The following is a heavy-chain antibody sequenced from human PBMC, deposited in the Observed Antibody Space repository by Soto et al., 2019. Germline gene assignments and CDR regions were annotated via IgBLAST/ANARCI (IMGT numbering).Heavy chain of an antibody. J-gene: IGHJ4*02. V-gene: IGHV3-30*18. D-gene: IGHD6-19*01. CDR3: AKGGRQWLVTSDFNY. CDR2: VSHDGRNT. CDR1: GFTFSDYA. Sequence: VQLVESGGGVVQPGRSLRLSCAASGFTFSDYAMHWVHQAPGKGLEWVAVVSHDGRNTHYADSVKGRFTISRDSSKNTVSLEMTSLRAEDTAFYYCAKGGRQWLVTSDFNYWGQGALVTVSS.